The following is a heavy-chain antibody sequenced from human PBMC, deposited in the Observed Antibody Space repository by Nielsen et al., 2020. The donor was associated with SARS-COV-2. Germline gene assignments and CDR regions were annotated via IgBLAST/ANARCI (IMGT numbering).Heavy chain of an antibody. Sequence: GKSLKISCAASGFTFDDYAMHWVRQAPGKGLEWVSGISWNSGSIGYADSVKGRFTISRDNAKNSLYLQMNSLRAEDTALYYCAKGGGDYFDYWGQGTLVTVSS. J-gene: IGHJ4*02. CDR1: GFTFDDYA. V-gene: IGHV3-9*01. CDR2: ISWNSGSI. D-gene: IGHD3-16*01. CDR3: AKGGGDYFDY.